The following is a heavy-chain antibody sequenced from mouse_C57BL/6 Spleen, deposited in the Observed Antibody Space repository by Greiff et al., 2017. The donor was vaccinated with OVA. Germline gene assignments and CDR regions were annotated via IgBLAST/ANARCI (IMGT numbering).Heavy chain of an antibody. CDR3: ARGVHYYGSSYDYFDY. J-gene: IGHJ2*01. Sequence: EVKVVESGGGLVKPGGSLKLSCAASGFTFSSYAMSWVRQTPEKRLEWVATISDGGSYTSYPDNVKGRFTISRDNAKNNLYLQMSHLKSEDTAMYYCARGVHYYGSSYDYFDYWGQGTTLTVSS. CDR2: ISDGGSYT. D-gene: IGHD1-1*01. V-gene: IGHV5-4*03. CDR1: GFTFSSYA.